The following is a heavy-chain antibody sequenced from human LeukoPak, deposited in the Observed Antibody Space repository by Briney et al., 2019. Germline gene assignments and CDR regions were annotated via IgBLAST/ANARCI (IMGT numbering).Heavy chain of an antibody. CDR1: GFTISTYG. Sequence: PGGSLRLSCAASGFTISTYGMHWVRQAPGKGLEWVAVIWYDGRTQFYAESVKGRFAVSRDNSKNTLYLRMNSLRAEDTAVYYCASLGRGIDIWGQGTMVTVSS. D-gene: IGHD3-10*01. CDR3: ASLGRGIDI. V-gene: IGHV3-33*01. J-gene: IGHJ3*02. CDR2: IWYDGRTQ.